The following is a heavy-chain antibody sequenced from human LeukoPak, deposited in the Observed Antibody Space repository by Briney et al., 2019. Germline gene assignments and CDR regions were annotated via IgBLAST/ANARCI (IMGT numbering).Heavy chain of an antibody. D-gene: IGHD3-10*01. Sequence: PGGSLRLSCAASGFTFSSYWMSWVRQAPGKGLEWVANIKQDGSEKYYVDSVKGRFTISRDNAKNSLYLQMNSLRAEDTAVYYCARDRRVLLWFGELLPVFDYWGQGTLVTVSS. CDR1: GFTFSSYW. CDR2: IKQDGSEK. CDR3: ARDRRVLLWFGELLPVFDY. V-gene: IGHV3-7*01. J-gene: IGHJ4*02.